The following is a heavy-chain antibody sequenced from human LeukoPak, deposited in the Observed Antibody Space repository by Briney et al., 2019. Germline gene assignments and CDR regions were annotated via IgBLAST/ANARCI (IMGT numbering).Heavy chain of an antibody. Sequence: GGSLRLSCAASGFSFSSSWMSWVRQAPGKGLEWVSSISSSSSYIYYADSVKGRFTISRDNAKNSLYLQMNSLRAEDTAVYYCARGGGMITFGGVIVPTYFDYWGQGTLVTVSS. CDR3: ARGGGMITFGGVIVPTYFDY. CDR1: GFSFSSSW. CDR2: ISSSSSYI. V-gene: IGHV3-21*01. D-gene: IGHD3-16*02. J-gene: IGHJ4*02.